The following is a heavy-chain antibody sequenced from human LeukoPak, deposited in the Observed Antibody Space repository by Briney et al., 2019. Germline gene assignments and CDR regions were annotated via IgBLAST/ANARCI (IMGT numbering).Heavy chain of an antibody. CDR3: ARVIPGQWLVPSVFDY. J-gene: IGHJ4*02. D-gene: IGHD6-19*01. V-gene: IGHV4-59*01. CDR2: IYYSGST. Sequence: NPSETLSLTCTVSGGSISSYYWSWIRQPPGKGLEWIGYIYYSGSTNYNPSLKSRVTISVDTSKNQFSLKLSSVTAADTAVYYCARVIPGQWLVPSVFDYWGQGTLVTVSS. CDR1: GGSISSYY.